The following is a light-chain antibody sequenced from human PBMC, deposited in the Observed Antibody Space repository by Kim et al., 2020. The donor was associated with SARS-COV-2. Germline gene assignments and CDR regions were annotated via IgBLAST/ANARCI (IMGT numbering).Light chain of an antibody. V-gene: IGLV2-14*03. CDR1: SRGIAVYNY. J-gene: IGLJ2*01. Sequence: QSITISCPGSSRGIAVYNYVAWYQQHPSKAPHLIIYDVTNQPSGSSDRCSGSKSGDTASLTISGLQTDDEADDYCSSYTTSTTLLFGGGTQLTVL. CDR2: DVT. CDR3: SSYTTSTTLL.